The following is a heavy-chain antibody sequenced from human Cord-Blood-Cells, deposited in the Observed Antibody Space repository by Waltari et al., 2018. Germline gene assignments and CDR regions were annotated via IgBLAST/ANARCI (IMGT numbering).Heavy chain of an antibody. CDR2: MKPNRGNT. CDR1: GYTFTSYD. Sequence: QVQLVQSGAEVKKPGASVKVSCKASGYTFTSYDINWVRQATGQELEWMGWMKPNRGNTGYAQKFQRRVTITSNTSISTAYMELSSLRSEDAAVYYCARGSLGIGSYGYWGQGTLVTVSS. D-gene: IGHD1-26*01. V-gene: IGHV1-8*03. J-gene: IGHJ4*02. CDR3: ARGSLGIGSYGY.